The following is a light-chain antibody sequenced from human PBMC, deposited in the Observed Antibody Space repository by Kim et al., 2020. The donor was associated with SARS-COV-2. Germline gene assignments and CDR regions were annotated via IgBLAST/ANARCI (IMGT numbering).Light chain of an antibody. CDR1: SIGSKS. CDR3: QVWDRVSDHVV. V-gene: IGLV3-21*04. J-gene: IGLJ2*01. CDR2: YDV. Sequence: ATGETAMSAGGANSIGSKSVHWYQQKPGQAPVLVIYYDVDRPSGIPERFSGSNSGKTATLTISGVEAGDEADYYCQVWDRVSDHVVFGGGTQLTVL.